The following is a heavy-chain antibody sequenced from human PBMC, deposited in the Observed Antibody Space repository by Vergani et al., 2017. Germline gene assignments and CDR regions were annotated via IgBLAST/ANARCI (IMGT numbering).Heavy chain of an antibody. J-gene: IGHJ4*02. Sequence: EVQLVESGGGLVKPGGSLRLSCAASGFTFSSYSMNWVRQAPGKGLEWVSSISSSRSYIYYADSVKGRFTISRDNAKNSLYLQMNSLRAEDTAVYYCARVKVGATSFDYWGQGTLVTVSS. V-gene: IGHV3-21*01. CDR1: GFTFSSYS. D-gene: IGHD1-26*01. CDR3: ARVKVGATSFDY. CDR2: ISSSRSYI.